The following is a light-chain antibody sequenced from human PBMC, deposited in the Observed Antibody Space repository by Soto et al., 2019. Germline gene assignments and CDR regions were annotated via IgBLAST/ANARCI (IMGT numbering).Light chain of an antibody. CDR3: SSYAGSNNLV. J-gene: IGLJ3*02. CDR1: SSDIGGYDY. CDR2: EVN. Sequence: QSVLTQPPSASGSSGQSVTISCTGTSSDIGGYDYVSWYQQHPGKAPRLIIYEVNKRPSGVPDRFSGSKSGNTASLTLSGLPAVDEADYYCSSYAGSNNLVFPGGTKLTVL. V-gene: IGLV2-8*01.